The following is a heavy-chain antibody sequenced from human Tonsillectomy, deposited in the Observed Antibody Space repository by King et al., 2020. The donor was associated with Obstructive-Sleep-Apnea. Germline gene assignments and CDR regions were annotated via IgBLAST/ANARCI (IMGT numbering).Heavy chain of an antibody. V-gene: IGHV3-30*18. Sequence: VQLVESGGGVVQPGGSLRLSCVDSGLTFSSYGMHWVRQAPGKGLGWVAFISYDVSYKNSADSVKGRFTISRDNSKKTLSLQMNSLRDEDTALYYCAKVPGSGFDSWGQGTLVTVSS. CDR1: GLTFSSYG. J-gene: IGHJ4*02. D-gene: IGHD6-25*01. CDR3: AKVPGSGFDS. CDR2: ISYDVSYK.